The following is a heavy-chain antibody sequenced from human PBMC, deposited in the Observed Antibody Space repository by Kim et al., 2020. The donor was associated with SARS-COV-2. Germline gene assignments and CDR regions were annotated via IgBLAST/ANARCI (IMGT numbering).Heavy chain of an antibody. Sequence: GGSLRLSCAASGFTFSYYSMKWVRQAPGKGLEWVSTINSSSGSVYYADSVKGRFTISRDNSKNTLYLLMNGLTAEDTAVYYCATPPYGDLDYWGQGTLVTVSS. CDR1: GFTFSYYS. CDR3: ATPPYGDLDY. J-gene: IGHJ4*02. D-gene: IGHD4-17*01. CDR2: INSSSGSV. V-gene: IGHV3-23*01.